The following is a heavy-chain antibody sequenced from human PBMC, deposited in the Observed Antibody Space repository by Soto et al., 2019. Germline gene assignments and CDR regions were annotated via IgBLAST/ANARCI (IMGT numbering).Heavy chain of an antibody. CDR3: AHRVSGQSNWNAGLCDY. D-gene: IGHD1-20*01. J-gene: IGHJ4*02. CDR1: GFSLSTSGVG. CDR2: IYWDDDK. Sequence: QITLKESGPTLVKPTQTLTLTCTFSGFSLSTSGVGVGWIRQPPGKALEWLALIYWDDDKRYSPSLKSRLTITKXXSXIXXVLTMTNRDPVDTATYYCAHRVSGQSNWNAGLCDYWGQGTLVTVSS. V-gene: IGHV2-5*02.